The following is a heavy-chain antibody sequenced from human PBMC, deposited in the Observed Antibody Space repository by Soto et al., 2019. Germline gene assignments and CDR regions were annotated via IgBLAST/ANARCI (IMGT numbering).Heavy chain of an antibody. CDR2: ISAYNGNT. J-gene: IGHJ5*02. CDR3: ARAVPGDTIVATRNWFDP. Sequence: ASVKVSCKASGYTFTSYGISWLRQAPGQGLEWMGWISAYNGNTNYAQKLQGRVTMTTDTSTSTAYMELRSLRSDDTAVYYCARAVPGDTIVATRNWFDPWGQGTQVTVSS. D-gene: IGHD5-12*01. CDR1: GYTFTSYG. V-gene: IGHV1-18*01.